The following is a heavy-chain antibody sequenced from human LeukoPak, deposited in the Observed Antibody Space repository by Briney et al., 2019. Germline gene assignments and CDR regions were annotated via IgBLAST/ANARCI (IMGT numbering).Heavy chain of an antibody. J-gene: IGHJ4*02. CDR1: GFTFSSYS. CDR2: IYSGGST. Sequence: GGSLRLSCAASGFTFSSYSMNWVRQAPGKGLEWVSVIYSGGSTYYADSVKGRFTISRDNSKNTLYLQMNSLRAEDTAVYYCARDRKYDYVWGSYRYLEAFDYWGQGTLVTVSS. D-gene: IGHD3-16*02. V-gene: IGHV3-53*01. CDR3: ARDRKYDYVWGSYRYLEAFDY.